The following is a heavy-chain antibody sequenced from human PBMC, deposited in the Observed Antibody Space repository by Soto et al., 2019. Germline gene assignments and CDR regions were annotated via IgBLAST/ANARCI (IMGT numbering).Heavy chain of an antibody. V-gene: IGHV2-70*01. Sequence: SGPTLVNPTHTLTLTCTFSGFSLSTTGMCVSWIRRPPGKALDWLALIDWADDKYYSTSLKTRLTISKDTSKNQVVLTMTNVEAVEKATYFCSRAVGGFTYGYPDYWGQCILVTVSS. CDR1: GFSLSTTGMC. CDR3: SRAVGGFTYGYPDY. J-gene: IGHJ4*02. CDR2: IDWADDK. D-gene: IGHD5-18*01.